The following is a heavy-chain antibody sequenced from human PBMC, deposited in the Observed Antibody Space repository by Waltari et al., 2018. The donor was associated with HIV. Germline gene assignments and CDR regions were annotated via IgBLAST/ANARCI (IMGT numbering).Heavy chain of an antibody. J-gene: IGHJ4*02. CDR3: AREGGRDCSGGTCYIDY. CDR1: GFTFSSSW. V-gene: IGHV3-7*01. Sequence: EVEVVESGGGLVQPGGSLRLSCAVSGFTFSSSWMSGVRQAPGEGLAWVANINQDGSEIYYVASVEGRFTISRDNSKNLLYLQMNSLRAEDTAVYYCAREGGRDCSGGTCYIDYWGQGTLVTVSS. CDR2: INQDGSEI. D-gene: IGHD2-15*01.